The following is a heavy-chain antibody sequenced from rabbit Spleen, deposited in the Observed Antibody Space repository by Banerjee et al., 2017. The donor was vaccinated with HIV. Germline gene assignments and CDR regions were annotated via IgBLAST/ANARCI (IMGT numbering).Heavy chain of an antibody. V-gene: IGHV1S40*01. Sequence: QSLEESGGDLVKPGASLALTCTASGFDISSYHMCWVRQAPGKGLEWIACIYGGSSGSTYYASWAKGRFTISKTSSTTVTLQMTGLTAADTATYFCARKYGSKSDGYRNAFDPWGPGTLVTVS. CDR1: GFDISSYH. CDR3: ARKYGSKSDGYRNAFDP. J-gene: IGHJ2*01. CDR2: IYGGSSGST. D-gene: IGHD6-1*01.